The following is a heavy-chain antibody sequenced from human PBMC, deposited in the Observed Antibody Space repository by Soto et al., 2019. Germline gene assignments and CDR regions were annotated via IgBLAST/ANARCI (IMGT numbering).Heavy chain of an antibody. Sequence: QVQLVQSGAEVKKPGASVTVSCKASGYTFTTYGVSWVRQAPGQGLEWLGWINGYNGNAKYAENLQGRVTMTTDTATSIGYMELRSLRSDDTAVYYCARMGDVPYYYYGMDVWGQGTTVTVSS. V-gene: IGHV1-18*01. J-gene: IGHJ6*02. D-gene: IGHD3-16*01. CDR2: INGYNGNA. CDR1: GYTFTTYG. CDR3: ARMGDVPYYYYGMDV.